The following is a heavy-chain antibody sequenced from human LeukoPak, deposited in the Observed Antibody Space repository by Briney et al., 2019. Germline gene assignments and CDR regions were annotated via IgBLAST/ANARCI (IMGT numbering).Heavy chain of an antibody. CDR3: ARDSDGNGHCSLFDY. CDR2: IWYDGSKE. D-gene: IGHD2-21*01. J-gene: IGHJ4*02. CDR1: GFTFSSYG. Sequence: GGSLRLSCEASGFTFSSYGLHWVRQAPGKGLEWVAVIWYDGSKEYYADSVKGRFTISRDSSKNTMYLQMNSLRVEDTAVYYCARDSDGNGHCSLFDYWGQGTLVTVSS. V-gene: IGHV3-33*01.